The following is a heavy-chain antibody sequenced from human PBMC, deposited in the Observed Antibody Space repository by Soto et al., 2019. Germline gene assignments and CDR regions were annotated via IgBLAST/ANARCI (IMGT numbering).Heavy chain of an antibody. Sequence: GGSLKISRQGSGHSFTSCWISWGRQMPGKGLEWMGRIDPSDSYTNYSPSLQGHVTISADKSISTAYLQWSSLKASDTAMYYCARSSMSNYYYGMDVWGQGTTVTVSS. J-gene: IGHJ6*02. CDR1: GHSFTSCW. V-gene: IGHV5-10-1*01. D-gene: IGHD2-21*01. CDR2: IDPSDSYT. CDR3: ARSSMSNYYYGMDV.